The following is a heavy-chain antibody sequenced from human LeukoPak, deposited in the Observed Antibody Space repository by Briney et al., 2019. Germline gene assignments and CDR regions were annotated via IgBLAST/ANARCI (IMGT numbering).Heavy chain of an antibody. CDR1: GGSISSYY. CDR3: ARVSHYYDSSGYYYVRAFDI. D-gene: IGHD3-22*01. CDR2: ISTSGST. Sequence: SETLSLTCTVSGGSISSYYWSWIRQPPGKGLEWVARISTSGSTNYNPSLKSRVTMSVDTSNNQFSLKLSTVTAADTAVYYCARVSHYYDSSGYYYVRAFDIWGQGTMVTVSS. V-gene: IGHV4-4*07. J-gene: IGHJ3*02.